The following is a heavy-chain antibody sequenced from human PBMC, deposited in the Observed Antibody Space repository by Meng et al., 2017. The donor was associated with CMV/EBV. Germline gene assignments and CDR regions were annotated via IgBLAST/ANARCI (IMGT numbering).Heavy chain of an antibody. V-gene: IGHV2-70*18. D-gene: IGHD4-11*01. CDR2: IDWDDDK. J-gene: IGHJ6*02. CDR3: ARIHSNYGPYGMDV. CDR1: GGSVSSGSYY. Sequence: TLSLTCTVSGGSVSSGSYYWSWVRQPPGKALEWLALIDWDDDKYYSTSLKTRLTISKDTSKNQVVLTMTNMDPVDTATYYCARIHSNYGPYGMDVWGQGTTVTVSS.